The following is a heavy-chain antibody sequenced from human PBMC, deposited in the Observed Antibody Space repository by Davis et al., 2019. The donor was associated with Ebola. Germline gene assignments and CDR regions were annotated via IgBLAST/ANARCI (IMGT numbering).Heavy chain of an antibody. CDR3: ARESSSGWYFDY. CDR1: GGTFSIFG. Sequence: AASVKVSCKASGGTFSIFGINWVRQAPGQGLEWIGVIIPTYATSYYAQKFQGRVTITADESTSTAYMELSSLGSEDTAVYYGARESSSGWYFDYWGQGTLVTVSS. V-gene: IGHV1-69*13. J-gene: IGHJ4*02. D-gene: IGHD6-19*01. CDR2: IIPTYATS.